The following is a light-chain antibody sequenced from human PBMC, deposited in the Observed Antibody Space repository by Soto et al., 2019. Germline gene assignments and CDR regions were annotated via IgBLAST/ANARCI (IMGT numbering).Light chain of an antibody. V-gene: IGLV2-11*01. CDR2: DVS. Sequence: QSALTQSRSVSGSPRQSVTISCTGTNSDVGGYIYVSWHQQHPGKAPKLMMFDVSKRPSGVPDRFSGSKSDNTASLTISGLQAEDEADYFCCSSAGNYTYVFGTGTKVTVL. CDR1: NSDVGGYIY. J-gene: IGLJ1*01. CDR3: CSSAGNYTYV.